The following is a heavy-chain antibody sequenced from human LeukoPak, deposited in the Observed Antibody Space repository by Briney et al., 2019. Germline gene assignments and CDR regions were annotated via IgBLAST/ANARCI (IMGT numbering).Heavy chain of an antibody. CDR2: IYYSGTT. Sequence: SEPLSLPCTVSGGSISYYYWSWIRQSPGKGLEWIGYIYYSGTTNYNPSLKSRVTISVDTSKNQFSLQLRSVTAADTAVYYCAREDPQTTVPEGMDVWGQGTTVTVSS. V-gene: IGHV4-59*01. CDR3: AREDPQTTVPEGMDV. D-gene: IGHD4-17*01. J-gene: IGHJ6*02. CDR1: GGSISYYY.